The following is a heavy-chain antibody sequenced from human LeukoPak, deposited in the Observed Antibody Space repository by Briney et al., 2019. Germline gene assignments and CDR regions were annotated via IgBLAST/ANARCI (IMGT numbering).Heavy chain of an antibody. V-gene: IGHV3-20*04. CDR3: ARDHLQGYGGDCSGY. J-gene: IGHJ4*02. CDR2: INWNGGST. CDR1: GFTFDDYA. Sequence: RGSLRLSCAASGFTFDDYAMHWVRQAPGKGLEWVSGINWNGGSTGYADSVKGRFTISRDNAKNSLYLQMNSLRAEDTALYYCARDHLQGYGGDCSGYWGQGTLVTVSS. D-gene: IGHD2-21*02.